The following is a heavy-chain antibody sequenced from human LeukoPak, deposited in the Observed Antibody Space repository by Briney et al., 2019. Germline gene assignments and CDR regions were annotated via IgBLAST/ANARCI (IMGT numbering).Heavy chain of an antibody. D-gene: IGHD1-26*01. CDR1: GGSISSGGNF. CDR2: IYYSGAT. V-gene: IGHV4-31*03. CDR3: ARGGSGSYYSVYYAVDV. Sequence: SQTLSLTCTVSGGSISSGGNFWSWIRQRPGKGLEWIGFIYYSGATYSNPSLKSRVAISADTSKNEFSLKLNSLTAADTAVYYCARGGSGSYYSVYYAVDVWGQGTTVTVS. J-gene: IGHJ6*02.